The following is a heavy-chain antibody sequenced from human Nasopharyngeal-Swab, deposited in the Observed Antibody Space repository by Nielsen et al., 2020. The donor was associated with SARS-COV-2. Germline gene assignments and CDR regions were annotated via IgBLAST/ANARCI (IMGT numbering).Heavy chain of an antibody. CDR3: ARGLYGSGSYYSPFDY. J-gene: IGHJ4*02. CDR2: INHSGST. V-gene: IGHV4-39*07. D-gene: IGHD3-10*01. CDR1: GGSVSSGSYY. Sequence: SETLSLTCTVSGGSVSSGSYYWSWIRQPPGKGLEWIGEINHSGSTNYNPSLKSRVTISVDTSKNQFSLKLSSVTAADTAVYYCARGLYGSGSYYSPFDYWGREPWSPSPQ.